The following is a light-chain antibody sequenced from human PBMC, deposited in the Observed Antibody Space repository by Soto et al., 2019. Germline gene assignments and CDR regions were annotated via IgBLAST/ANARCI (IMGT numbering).Light chain of an antibody. J-gene: IGKJ3*01. CDR3: QQYGRSPPGFT. Sequence: EIVLTQSPGTLSLSPGERATLSCRASQSISSNYLAWYQQKPAQAPRLLIYGASFRATGIPDRFSGSGSGTDFTLTISRLEPEDFAVYYCQQYGRSPPGFTFGPGTKVDIK. V-gene: IGKV3-20*01. CDR2: GAS. CDR1: QSISSNY.